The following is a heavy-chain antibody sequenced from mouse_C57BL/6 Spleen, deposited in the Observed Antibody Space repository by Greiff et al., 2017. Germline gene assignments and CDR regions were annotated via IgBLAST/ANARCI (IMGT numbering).Heavy chain of an antibody. Sequence: DVMLVESGGDLVKPGGSLKLSCAASGFTFSSYGMSWVRQTPDKRLEWVATISSGGSYTYYPDSVKGRFTISRDNAKNTLYLQMSSLKSEDTAMYYCATPGTDYFDYWGQGTTLTVSS. V-gene: IGHV5-6*02. CDR1: GFTFSSYG. CDR2: ISSGGSYT. CDR3: ATPGTDYFDY. D-gene: IGHD3-3*01. J-gene: IGHJ2*01.